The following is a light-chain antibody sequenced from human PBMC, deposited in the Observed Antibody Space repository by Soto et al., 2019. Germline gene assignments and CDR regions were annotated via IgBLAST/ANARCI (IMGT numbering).Light chain of an antibody. CDR3: QQYKTYSLT. Sequence: DIQMTQSPSTLSASVGDRVTITGRASQSINNWLAWYQQKPGKAPKLLIFDAFSLESGVPFRFSGSGFGTEFTLTISSLQPDDSATYYCQQYKTYSLTFGGGTKVDIK. J-gene: IGKJ4*01. CDR2: DAF. V-gene: IGKV1-5*01. CDR1: QSINNW.